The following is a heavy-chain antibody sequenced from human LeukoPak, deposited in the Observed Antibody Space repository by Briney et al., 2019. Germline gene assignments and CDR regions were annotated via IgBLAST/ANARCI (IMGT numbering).Heavy chain of an antibody. V-gene: IGHV4-39*01. CDR2: IYYSGST. CDR1: AGFITSGRYY. CDR3: ARYRGYFSGGRCYSYNGY. Sequence: SQTLSRTGTRFAGFITSGRYYCVWIRQPPGKGLEWIGSIYYSGSTYYNPSRKKRVTISVATSKNPFSLKLSSVTGADTAVYYCARYRGYFSGGRCYSYNGYWGQGTLVTVSS. D-gene: IGHD2-15*01. J-gene: IGHJ4*02.